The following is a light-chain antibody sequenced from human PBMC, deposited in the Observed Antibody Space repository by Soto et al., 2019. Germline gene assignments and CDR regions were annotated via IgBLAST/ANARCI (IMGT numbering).Light chain of an antibody. CDR2: AAS. CDR3: LQDYNYPQWT. Sequence: AIQMTQSPSSLSASVGDRVTITCRASQGIRNDLGWYQQKPGKAPKLLIYAASSLQSGVPSRFSGSGSGTDFTLTISSLQPEYFATYYCLQDYNYPQWTFGQGTKVEIK. CDR1: QGIRND. J-gene: IGKJ1*01. V-gene: IGKV1-6*01.